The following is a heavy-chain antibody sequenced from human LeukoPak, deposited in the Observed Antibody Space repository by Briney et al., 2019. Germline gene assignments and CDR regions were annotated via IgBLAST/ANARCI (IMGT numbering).Heavy chain of an antibody. D-gene: IGHD6-19*01. Sequence: EPSETLSLTCAVYGGSFSGYYWSWIRQPPGKGLEWIGEINHSGSTNYNPSLKSRVTISVDTSKNQFSLKLSSVTAADTAVYYCARGIGSSGWYLNYAFDNWGQGTMVNGS. CDR2: INHSGST. V-gene: IGHV4-34*01. CDR3: ARGIGSSGWYLNYAFDN. J-gene: IGHJ3*02. CDR1: GGSFSGYY.